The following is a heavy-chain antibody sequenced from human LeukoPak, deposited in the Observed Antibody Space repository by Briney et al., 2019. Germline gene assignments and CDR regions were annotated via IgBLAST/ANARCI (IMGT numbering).Heavy chain of an antibody. CDR3: AKEHNFDFWSGYPDY. V-gene: IGHV3-48*04. J-gene: IGHJ4*02. D-gene: IGHD3-3*01. Sequence: AGGCLRLSCAGSGFTFSTYSMNWVRQAPGKGLKWVSYISTSSSTIYYADSVKGRFTISRDNAKNSLYLQMNSLRAEDTAVYYCAKEHNFDFWSGYPDYWGQGTLVTVSS. CDR2: ISTSSSTI. CDR1: GFTFSTYS.